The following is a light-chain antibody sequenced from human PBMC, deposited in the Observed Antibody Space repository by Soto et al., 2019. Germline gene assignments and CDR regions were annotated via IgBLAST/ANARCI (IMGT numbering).Light chain of an antibody. CDR3: QQYNNWPPRT. CDR1: QSVSSN. Sequence: EIVMTQSPATLSVSPGERATLSCRASQSVSSNLAWYQQKPGQAPGLLIYGASTRATGIPARFSGSGSGTEFTLTISSLQSEDFAVYYCQQYNNWPPRTFGQGTKVDIK. CDR2: GAS. J-gene: IGKJ1*01. V-gene: IGKV3D-15*01.